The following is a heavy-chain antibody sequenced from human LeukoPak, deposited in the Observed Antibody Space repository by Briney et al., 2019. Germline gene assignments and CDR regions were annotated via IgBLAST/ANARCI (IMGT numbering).Heavy chain of an antibody. V-gene: IGHV3-30*04. J-gene: IGHJ4*02. D-gene: IGHD3-3*01. CDR2: TSFDGSHK. CDR1: GFTFSVYS. CDR3: ARAGLYYDFWSGFLTYY. Sequence: GGSLRLSCAASGFTFSVYSMHWVRQAPGKGLDWVAVTSFDGSHKYYADSVKGRFTISRDNAKNSLYLQMNSLRAEDTAVYYCARAGLYYDFWSGFLTYYWGQGTLVTVSS.